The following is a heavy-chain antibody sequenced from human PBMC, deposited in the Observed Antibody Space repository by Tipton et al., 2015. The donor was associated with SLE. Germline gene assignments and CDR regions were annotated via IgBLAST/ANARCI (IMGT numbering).Heavy chain of an antibody. CDR3: ARGYSDWFDP. V-gene: IGHV4-34*01. Sequence: LRLSCAVYGGSFSGYYWSWIRQPPGKGLEWIGEINHSGSTNYNPSLKSRVTISVDTSKNQFSLKLSSVTAADTAVYYCARGYSDWFDPWGQGTLVTVSS. CDR1: GGSFSGYY. D-gene: IGHD2-21*01. J-gene: IGHJ5*02. CDR2: INHSGST.